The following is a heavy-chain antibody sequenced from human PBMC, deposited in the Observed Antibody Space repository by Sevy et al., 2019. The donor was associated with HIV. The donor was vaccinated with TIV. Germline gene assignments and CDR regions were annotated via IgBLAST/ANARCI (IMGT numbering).Heavy chain of an antibody. CDR3: TTDLGYCRSTSCHYYFDN. D-gene: IGHD2-2*03. V-gene: IGHV3-73*01. Sequence: GGSLGLSCAASGFTFSGSALHWVRQASGKGLEWVGRIRMKANSYATAYAASVKGRFTISRDDSKNSAYLQMNRQKAEDTAVYYCTTDLGYCRSTSCHYYFDNWGQGTLVTVSS. J-gene: IGHJ4*02. CDR1: GFTFSGSA. CDR2: IRMKANSYAT.